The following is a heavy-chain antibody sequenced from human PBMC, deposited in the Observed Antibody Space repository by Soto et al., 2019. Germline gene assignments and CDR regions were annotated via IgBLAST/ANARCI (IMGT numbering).Heavy chain of an antibody. CDR3: ARDRSYYDYVWGSYRSIDY. D-gene: IGHD3-16*02. Sequence: GGSLRLSCAASGFIFSSYWMHWVRQAPGKGLVWVSRIDSDGSSTNYADSVKGRFTVSRDNAKHTLYLQMNSLRSEDTAVYFCARDRSYYDYVWGSYRSIDYWGQGTLVTVSS. CDR1: GFIFSSYW. J-gene: IGHJ4*02. V-gene: IGHV3-74*01. CDR2: IDSDGSST.